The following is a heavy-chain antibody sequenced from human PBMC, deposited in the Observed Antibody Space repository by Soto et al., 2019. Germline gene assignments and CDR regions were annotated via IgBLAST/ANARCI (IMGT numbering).Heavy chain of an antibody. CDR3: TTDRENYYDSSGYYFIPANDY. CDR1: GFTFSSYA. CDR2: ISGSGGST. V-gene: IGHV3-23*01. Sequence: GGSLRRSCAASGFTFSSYAMSWVRQAPGKGLEWVSAISGSGGSTYYADSVKGRFTISRDNSKNTLYLQMNSLKTEDTAVYYCTTDRENYYDSSGYYFIPANDYWGQGTLVTVSS. J-gene: IGHJ4*02. D-gene: IGHD3-22*01.